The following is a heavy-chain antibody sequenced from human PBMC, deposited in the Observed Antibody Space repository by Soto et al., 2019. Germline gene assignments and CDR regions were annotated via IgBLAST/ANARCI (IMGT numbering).Heavy chain of an antibody. V-gene: IGHV3-30*04. CDR2: ISYDGSNK. CDR3: ARGSRTVTTHFDY. Sequence: GGSLRLSCAASGFTFSSYAMHWVRQAPGKGLEWVAVISYDGSNKYYADSVKGRFTISRDNSKNTLYLQMNSLRAEDTAVYYCARGSRTVTTHFDYWGQGTLVTVSS. J-gene: IGHJ4*02. D-gene: IGHD4-17*01. CDR1: GFTFSSYA.